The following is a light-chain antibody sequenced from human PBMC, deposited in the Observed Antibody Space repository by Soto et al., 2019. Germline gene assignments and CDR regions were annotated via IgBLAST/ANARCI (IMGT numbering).Light chain of an antibody. V-gene: IGKV4-1*01. Sequence: DIVMTQSPDSLAVSLGERATINCKSSQSVLYSSNNKNYLAWYQQKPGQPPKLLIYWASTRESGVPDRFSDSGSGTDFTLTISSLQAEDVAVYYCQQYYTTPPTTFGQGTKLGIK. CDR2: WAS. CDR1: QSVLYSSNNKNY. CDR3: QQYYTTPPTT. J-gene: IGKJ2*01.